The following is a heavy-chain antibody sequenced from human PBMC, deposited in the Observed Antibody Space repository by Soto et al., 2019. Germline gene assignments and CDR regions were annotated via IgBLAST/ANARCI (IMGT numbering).Heavy chain of an antibody. CDR3: ARGGGAPVAARRGIGDYYYYYGMDV. Sequence: ASVKVSCKASGGTFSSYAISWVRQAPGQGLEWMGGIIPIFGTANYAQKFQGRVTITADESTSTAYMELSSLRSEDTAVYYCARGGGAPVAARRGIGDYYYYYGMDVWGQGTTVTVSS. V-gene: IGHV1-69*13. CDR2: IIPIFGTA. CDR1: GGTFSSYA. J-gene: IGHJ6*02. D-gene: IGHD6-6*01.